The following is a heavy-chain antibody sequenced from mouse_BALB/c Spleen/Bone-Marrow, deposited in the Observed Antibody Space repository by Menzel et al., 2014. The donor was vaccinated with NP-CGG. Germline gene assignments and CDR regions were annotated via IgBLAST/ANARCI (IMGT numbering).Heavy chain of an antibody. J-gene: IGHJ2*02. V-gene: IGHV14-3*02. CDR1: GFSIKDIY. D-gene: IGHD1-2*01. Sequence: VQLQQSGAELVKPGAPVKLSCTASGFSIKDIYMHWVKQRPEQGLEWIGRIDPANGDTKYDPKFQGKATITADTSSNTAYLQLSSLTSEDTAVYYCARDYGPFDYWGQGTSLTVSS. CDR2: IDPANGDT. CDR3: ARDYGPFDY.